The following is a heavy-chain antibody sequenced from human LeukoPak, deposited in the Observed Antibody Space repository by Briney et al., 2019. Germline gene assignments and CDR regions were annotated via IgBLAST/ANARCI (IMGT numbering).Heavy chain of an antibody. CDR2: ISYDGSNK. V-gene: IGHV3-30-3*01. Sequence: PGRSLRLSCAASGFTFSSYAMHWVRQAPGKGLEWVAVISYDGSNKYYADSVKGRFTISRDNSKNTLYLQMNSLSPEDTAVYYCARDRRGGYCSGDTCYSGFDYWGQGILVTVSS. D-gene: IGHD2-15*01. CDR1: GFTFSSYA. CDR3: ARDRRGGYCSGDTCYSGFDY. J-gene: IGHJ4*02.